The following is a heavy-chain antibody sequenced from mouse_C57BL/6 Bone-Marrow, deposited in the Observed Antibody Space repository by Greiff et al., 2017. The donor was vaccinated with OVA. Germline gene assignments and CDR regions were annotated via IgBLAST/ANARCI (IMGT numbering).Heavy chain of an antibody. CDR3: ARTHEMGYYAMDY. CDR2: IWSGVST. J-gene: IGHJ4*01. Sequence: QVQLQQSGPGLVQPSQSLSITCTVSGFSLTSYGVHWVRQSPGKGLEWLGVIWSGVSTDYNAAFISRLSISKDNSKSQVFFKMNSLQADDTAIYYCARTHEMGYYAMDYWGQGTSVTVSS. D-gene: IGHD2-3*01. V-gene: IGHV2-2*01. CDR1: GFSLTSYG.